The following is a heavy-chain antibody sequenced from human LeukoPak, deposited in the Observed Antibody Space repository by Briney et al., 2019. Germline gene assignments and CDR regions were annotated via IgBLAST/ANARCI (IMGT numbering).Heavy chain of an antibody. J-gene: IGHJ3*02. V-gene: IGHV5-51*01. CDR1: GYSFTSYL. CDR3: PSRDLQPHPFDI. Sequence: GGALKVSCKGSGYSFTSYLIGWVRQMPGKGLEGMGSIYLGDCETRYSPSFQGRVTNSVDKSINTAYLQSSSLKASDTAMYYCPSRDLQPHPFDIWGQGTMATVSS. CDR2: IYLGDCET. D-gene: IGHD2-21*02.